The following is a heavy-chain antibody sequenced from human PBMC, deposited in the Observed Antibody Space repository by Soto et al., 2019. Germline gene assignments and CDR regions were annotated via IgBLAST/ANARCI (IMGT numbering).Heavy chain of an antibody. D-gene: IGHD5-12*01. CDR2: ISSSGSTI. CDR1: GFTFRDYY. V-gene: IGHV3-11*01. Sequence: GGALRLSCAASGFTFRDYYMSWIRQAPGKGLEWVSYISSSGSTIYYADSVKGRFTISRDNAKNSLYLQMNSLRAEDTAVYYCASGAGLRFDYHYYYMDVWGKGTTVTVSS. J-gene: IGHJ6*03. CDR3: ASGAGLRFDYHYYYMDV.